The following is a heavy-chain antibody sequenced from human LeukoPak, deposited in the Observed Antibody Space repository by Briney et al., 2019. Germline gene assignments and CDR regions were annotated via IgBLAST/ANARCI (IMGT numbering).Heavy chain of an antibody. CDR2: INSDGSST. CDR3: VYSGSYFGVY. J-gene: IGHJ4*02. CDR1: GFTFSSYW. D-gene: IGHD1-26*01. Sequence: PGGSLRLSCAASGFTFSSYWMHWVRQAPGKGLVWVSRINSDGSSTSYAESVKGRFTISRDNAKDTLYLQMNSLRAEDTAVYYCVYSGSYFGVYWGQGTLVTVSS. V-gene: IGHV3-74*01.